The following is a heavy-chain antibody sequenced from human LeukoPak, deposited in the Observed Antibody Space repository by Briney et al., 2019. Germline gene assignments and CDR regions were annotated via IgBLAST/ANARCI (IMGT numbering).Heavy chain of an antibody. J-gene: IGHJ5*02. CDR3: ARAGVAAAGYSWFDP. V-gene: IGHV1-69*05. CDR2: IIPIFGTA. CDR1: GGTFSSYA. Sequence: GASVKVSCKASGGTFSSYAISWVRQAPGQGLEWMGGIIPIFGTANYAQKFQGRVTITTDESTSTAYMELSSLRSEDTAVYYCARAGVAAAGYSWFDPWGQGTLVTVSS. D-gene: IGHD6-13*01.